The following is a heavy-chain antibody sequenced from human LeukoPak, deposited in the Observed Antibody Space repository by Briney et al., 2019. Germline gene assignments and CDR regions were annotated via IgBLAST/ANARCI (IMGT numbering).Heavy chain of an antibody. J-gene: IGHJ4*02. CDR2: IHNSGTT. V-gene: IGHV4-34*01. CDR1: GGSFSGYF. Sequence: SETLSLTCAVSGGSFSGYFWSWVRQPPGKGLEWIGQIHNSGTTNYNPSLDSRVTISEDTSKNQIYLNLRSVTAPDTAVYYCARRYYYNLGSFPFDFWGQGTLVTVSS. CDR3: ARRYYYNLGSFPFDF. D-gene: IGHD3-10*01.